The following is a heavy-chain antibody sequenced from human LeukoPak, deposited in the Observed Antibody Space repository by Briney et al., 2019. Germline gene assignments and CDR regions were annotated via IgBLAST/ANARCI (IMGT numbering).Heavy chain of an antibody. D-gene: IGHD3-10*01. CDR3: ARSSSLLWFGELLS. CDR1: GFTFSSYG. V-gene: IGHV3-33*01. CDR2: IWYDGSNK. Sequence: GGSLRLSCAASGFTFSSYGMHWVRQAPGRGLEWVAVIWYDGSNKYYADSVKGRFTISRDNSKNTLYLQMNSLRAEDTAVYYFARSSSLLWFGELLSWGQGTLVTVSS. J-gene: IGHJ5*02.